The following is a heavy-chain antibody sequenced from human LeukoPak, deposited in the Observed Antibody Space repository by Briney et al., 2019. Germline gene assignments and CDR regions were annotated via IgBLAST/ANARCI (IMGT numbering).Heavy chain of an antibody. J-gene: IGHJ6*02. CDR1: GYTFTSYG. CDR2: ISAYNGNT. Sequence: ASVKVSCKASGYTFTSYGISWVRQAPGQGLEWMGWISAYNGNTNYAQKLQGRVTMTTDTSTSTAYMELRSLRSDDTAVYYCARADPARYCSSTSCYRYYYYGMDVWGQGTTVTVSS. CDR3: ARADPARYCSSTSCYRYYYYGMDV. D-gene: IGHD2-2*01. V-gene: IGHV1-18*01.